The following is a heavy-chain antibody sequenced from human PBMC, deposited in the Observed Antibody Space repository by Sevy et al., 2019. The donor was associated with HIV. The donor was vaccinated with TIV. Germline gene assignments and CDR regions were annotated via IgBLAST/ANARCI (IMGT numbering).Heavy chain of an antibody. V-gene: IGHV3-23*01. CDR1: GFTFSTYA. CDR3: ANGYCSGGSCPRDYYYYGMDV. Sequence: GGSLRIPCAASGFTFSTYAMNWVRQAPGKGLEWVSSISGSGRSTYYADSVEGRFTISRHNSKNTLYLQMNSLRADDTAVYYCANGYCSGGSCPRDYYYYGMDVWGQGTTVTVSS. J-gene: IGHJ6*02. D-gene: IGHD2-15*01. CDR2: ISGSGRST.